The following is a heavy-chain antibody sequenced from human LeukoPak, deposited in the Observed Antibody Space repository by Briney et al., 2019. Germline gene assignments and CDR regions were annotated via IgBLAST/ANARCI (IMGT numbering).Heavy chain of an antibody. CDR1: GFILSDYA. V-gene: IGHV3-23*01. CDR2: ISSSGNT. CDR3: VRGLRGNYDY. Sequence: GGSLRLSCAPSGFILSDYAMPWLPQAPGKGVEGVSSISSSGNTLHADSVKGRFTISRDNSKNTLYLQINSLRAEDTAVYYCVRGLRGNYDYWGQGTLVTVSS. D-gene: IGHD1-7*01. J-gene: IGHJ4*02.